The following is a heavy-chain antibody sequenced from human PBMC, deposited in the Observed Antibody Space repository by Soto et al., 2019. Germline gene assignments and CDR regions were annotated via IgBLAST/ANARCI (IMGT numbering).Heavy chain of an antibody. CDR1: GYNFNLYW. CDR3: ARRKYGTPSGHCNGVDA. V-gene: IGHV5-51*01. D-gene: IGHD3-10*01. Sequence: GESLKISCQVSGYNFNLYWVAWVRQTPGKGLEWIGMFYPGDSNTRYSPSFQGQVTLSVDKSITTAYLQWDSLKATDTGVYYCARRKYGTPSGHCNGVDAWGQGTAVSASS. J-gene: IGHJ6*02. CDR2: FYPGDSNT.